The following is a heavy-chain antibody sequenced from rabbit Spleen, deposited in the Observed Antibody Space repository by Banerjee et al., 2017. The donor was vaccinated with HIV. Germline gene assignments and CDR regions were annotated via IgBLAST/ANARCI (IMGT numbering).Heavy chain of an antibody. J-gene: IGHJ4*01. V-gene: IGHV1S45*01. Sequence: QEQLVESGGGLVKPGASLTLTCKASRFSYSSNYYMCWVRQAPGKGLEWIACISDRSSRTDYVSWAKGRFTISKTSSTTVTLQMTSLTAADTATYFCARGSATMTMVITGFYLTLWGPGTLVTVS. D-gene: IGHD2-1*01. CDR2: ISDRSSRT. CDR1: RFSYSSNYY. CDR3: ARGSATMTMVITGFYLTL.